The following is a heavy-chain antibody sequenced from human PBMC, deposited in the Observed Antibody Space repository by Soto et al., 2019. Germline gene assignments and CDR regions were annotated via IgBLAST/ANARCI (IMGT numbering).Heavy chain of an antibody. CDR1: GFTFSSYA. D-gene: IGHD3-3*01. V-gene: IGHV3-30-3*01. J-gene: IGHJ6*02. CDR2: ISYDGSNK. Sequence: GGSLRLSCAASGFTFSSYAMHWVRQAPGKGLEWVAVISYDGSNKYYADSVKGRFTISRDNSKNTLYLQMNSLRAEDTAVYYCARAERLDHYYYYGMDVWGQATTVTVSS. CDR3: ARAERLDHYYYYGMDV.